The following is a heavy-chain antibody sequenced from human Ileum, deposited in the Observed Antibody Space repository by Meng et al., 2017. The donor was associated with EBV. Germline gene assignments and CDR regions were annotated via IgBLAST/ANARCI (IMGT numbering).Heavy chain of an antibody. D-gene: IGHD1-26*01. Sequence: QVHVVPYGPECKEPWASGKVSCKASGYPFTSYSMNWVRQAPGQGLEWVGSIQFNTGNPIYAQGFTGRFVFYWDTSASPAYLQISSLKADDTAIYYYARDRRSGSYDYWGQGTLVTGSS. V-gene: IGHV7-4-1*02. CDR3: ARDRRSGSYDY. CDR1: GYPFTSYS. CDR2: IQFNTGNP. J-gene: IGHJ4*02.